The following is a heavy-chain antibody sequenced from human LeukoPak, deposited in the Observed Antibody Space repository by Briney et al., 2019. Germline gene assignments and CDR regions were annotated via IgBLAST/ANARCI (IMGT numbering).Heavy chain of an antibody. V-gene: IGHV4-34*01. Sequence: SETLSLTCAVYGGSFSGYYWSWIRQPPGKGLEWIGEINHSGSTNYNPSLKSRVTISVDTSKNQFSLKLSSVTAADTAVYYCARGLFQRSSTRCYAGWFDPWGQGTLVTVSS. CDR3: ARGLFQRSSTRCYAGWFDP. CDR1: GGSFSGYY. D-gene: IGHD2-2*01. CDR2: INHSGST. J-gene: IGHJ5*02.